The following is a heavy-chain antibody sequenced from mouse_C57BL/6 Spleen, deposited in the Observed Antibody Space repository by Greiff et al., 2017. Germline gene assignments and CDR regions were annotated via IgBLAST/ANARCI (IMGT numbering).Heavy chain of an antibody. CDR1: GFTFSDYY. CDR2: INYDGSST. J-gene: IGHJ4*01. V-gene: IGHV5-16*01. Sequence: EVKLVESEGGLVQPGSSMKLSCTASGFTFSDYYMAWVRQVPEKGLEWVSNINYDGSSTYYLDSLKSRFIISRDNAKNILYLQMSSLKSEDTATYYCARDGSSWGYAMDYWGQGTSVTVSS. D-gene: IGHD1-1*01. CDR3: ARDGSSWGYAMDY.